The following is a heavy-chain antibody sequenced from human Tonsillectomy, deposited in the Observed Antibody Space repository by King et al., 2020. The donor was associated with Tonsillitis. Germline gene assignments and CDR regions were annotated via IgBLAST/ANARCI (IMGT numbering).Heavy chain of an antibody. CDR3: ARERGGGGLDY. D-gene: IGHD3-16*01. V-gene: IGHV3-33*01. J-gene: IGHJ4*02. CDR2: IWYDGSNK. CDR1: GFTFSSYG. Sequence: VQLVESGGGVVQPGRSLRLSCAASGFTFSSYGIHWVRQAPGKGLEWVAVIWYDGSNKYYSYSVKGRFTISRDNSENTLYLQMNSLRAEATAVYYCARERGGGGLDYWGQGTLVTVSS.